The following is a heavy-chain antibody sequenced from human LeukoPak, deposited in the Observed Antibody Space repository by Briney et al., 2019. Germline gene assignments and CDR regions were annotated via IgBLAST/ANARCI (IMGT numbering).Heavy chain of an antibody. Sequence: GGSLRLSCAASGFTFSASTMHWVRPAPGKGLEYLSSISGDGGTTYYIDSVRGRFIISRDNSQNTLYLQMDSLRIEDMAVYYCARSRGLLNSLAYWGQGTLVTISS. D-gene: IGHD4-17*01. CDR2: ISGDGGTT. J-gene: IGHJ4*02. V-gene: IGHV3-64*02. CDR1: GFTFSAST. CDR3: ARSRGLLNSLAY.